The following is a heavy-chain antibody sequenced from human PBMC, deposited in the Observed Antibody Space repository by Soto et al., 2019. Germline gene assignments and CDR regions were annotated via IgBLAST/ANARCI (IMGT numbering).Heavy chain of an antibody. V-gene: IGHV3-30*18. CDR3: AKDRSSGWHEGVFDY. Sequence: GGSLRLSCAASGFTFIGNYMSWVRQAPGKGLEWVAVISYDGSNKYYADSVKGRFTISRDNSKNTLYLQMNSLRAEDTAVYYCAKDRSSGWHEGVFDYWGQGTLVTVSS. J-gene: IGHJ4*02. D-gene: IGHD6-19*01. CDR2: ISYDGSNK. CDR1: GFTFIGNY.